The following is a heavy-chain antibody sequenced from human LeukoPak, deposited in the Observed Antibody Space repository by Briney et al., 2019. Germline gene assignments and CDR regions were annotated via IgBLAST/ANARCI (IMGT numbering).Heavy chain of an antibody. CDR2: INHSGST. CDR1: GGSFSGYY. V-gene: IGHV4-34*01. CDR3: ARAFRTSFDP. D-gene: IGHD3-3*02. Sequence: ASETLSLTCAVYGGSFSGYYWSWIRRPPGKGLEWIGEINHSGSTNYNPSLKSRVTISVDTSKNQFSLKLSSVTAADTAVYYCARAFRTSFDPWGQGTLVTVSS. J-gene: IGHJ5*02.